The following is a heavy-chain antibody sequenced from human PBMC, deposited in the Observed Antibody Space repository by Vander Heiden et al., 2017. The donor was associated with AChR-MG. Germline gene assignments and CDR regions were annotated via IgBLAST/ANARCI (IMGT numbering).Heavy chain of an antibody. CDR2: IYYSGST. V-gene: IGHV4-39*01. Sequence: QLQLQESGPGLVKPSETLSLTCTVSGGSISSSSYYWGWIRQPPGKGLEWIGSIYYSGSTYYNPSLKSRVTISVDTSKNQFSLKLSSVTAADTAVYYCARTRYSYGPYYFDYWGQGTLVTVSS. CDR3: ARTRYSYGPYYFDY. D-gene: IGHD5-18*01. J-gene: IGHJ4*02. CDR1: GGSISSSSYY.